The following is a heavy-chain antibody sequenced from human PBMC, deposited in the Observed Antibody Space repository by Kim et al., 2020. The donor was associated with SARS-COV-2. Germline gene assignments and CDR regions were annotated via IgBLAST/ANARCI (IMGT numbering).Heavy chain of an antibody. Sequence: GRFTISRDNSKNTLYLQMNSLRAEDTAVYYCAKARAGEVVVAATPYYFDYWGQGTLVTVSS. D-gene: IGHD2-15*01. V-gene: IGHV3-23*01. CDR3: AKARAGEVVVAATPYYFDY. J-gene: IGHJ4*02.